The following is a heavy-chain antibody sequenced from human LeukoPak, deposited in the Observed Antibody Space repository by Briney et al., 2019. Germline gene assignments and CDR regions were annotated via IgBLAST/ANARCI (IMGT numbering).Heavy chain of an antibody. Sequence: PGGSLRLSCAASGFTFSSYGMHWVRQAPGKGLEWVAVISYDGSNKYYADSVKGRFTISRDNSKNTLYLQMNSLRAEDTAVYYCARDLGGATVDGAFDIWGQGTMVTVSS. V-gene: IGHV3-30*03. CDR1: GFTFSSYG. CDR3: ARDLGGATVDGAFDI. D-gene: IGHD1-26*01. CDR2: ISYDGSNK. J-gene: IGHJ3*02.